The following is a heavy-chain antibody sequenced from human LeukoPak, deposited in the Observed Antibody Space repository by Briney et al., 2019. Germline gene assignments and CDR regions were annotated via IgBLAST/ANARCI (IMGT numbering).Heavy chain of an antibody. V-gene: IGHV3-21*01. CDR3: WRVGGSCSSTSCYTGWFDP. CDR2: ISSSSSYI. J-gene: IGHJ5*02. CDR1: GFTFSSYS. Sequence: GGSLRLSCAASGFTFSSYSMNWVRQAPGKGLEWVSSISSSSSYIYYADSVKGRFTISRDNAKNSLYLQMNSLRAEDTAVYYCWRVGGSCSSTSCYTGWFDPWGQGTLVTVSS. D-gene: IGHD2-2*02.